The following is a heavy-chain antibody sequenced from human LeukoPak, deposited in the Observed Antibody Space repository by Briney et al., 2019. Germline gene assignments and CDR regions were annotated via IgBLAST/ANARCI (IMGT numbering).Heavy chain of an antibody. D-gene: IGHD2/OR15-2a*01. J-gene: IGHJ5*02. Sequence: SETLSLTCTVSGVSIKNYYWSWIRQPPGKGLEWVANIYYAGSSNYNPSLKSRVSVSIDASKNHLSLKLTSVTAADTAIYYCARQAVIIPTGMEGPWFDPWGQGTLVAVSS. V-gene: IGHV4-59*08. CDR1: GVSIKNYY. CDR2: IYYAGSS. CDR3: ARQAVIIPTGMEGPWFDP.